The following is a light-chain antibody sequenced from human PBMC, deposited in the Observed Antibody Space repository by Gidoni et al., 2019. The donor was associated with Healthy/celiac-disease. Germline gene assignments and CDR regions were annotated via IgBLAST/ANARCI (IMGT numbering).Light chain of an antibody. Sequence: SSELTQDPAVSVALGQTVRITFQGDSLRSYYASWYQQKPGQAPVLVIYGKNNRPSGIPDRFSGSSSGNTASLTITGAQAEDEADYYCNSRDSSGNPQVFGTGTKVTVL. J-gene: IGLJ1*01. CDR1: SLRSYY. CDR2: GKN. CDR3: NSRDSSGNPQV. V-gene: IGLV3-19*01.